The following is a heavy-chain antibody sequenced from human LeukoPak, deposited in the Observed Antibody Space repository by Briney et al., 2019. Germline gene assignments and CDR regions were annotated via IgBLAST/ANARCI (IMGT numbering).Heavy chain of an antibody. J-gene: IGHJ4*02. V-gene: IGHV3-9*01. Sequence: PGRSLRLSCAASGFIFEDYAMHWVRQVPGKGLEWVSHISRDSVDVAYAESVKGRFTISRDNAKNSLFLQMNGLRPEDTALYYCAKGGIIPAAVFDFWGQGTLVAVS. CDR1: GFIFEDYA. D-gene: IGHD6-13*01. CDR3: AKGGIIPAAVFDF. CDR2: ISRDSVDV.